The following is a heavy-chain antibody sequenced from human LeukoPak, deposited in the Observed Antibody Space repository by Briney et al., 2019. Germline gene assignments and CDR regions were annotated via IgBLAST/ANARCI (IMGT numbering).Heavy chain of an antibody. J-gene: IGHJ4*02. D-gene: IGHD3-16*02. CDR1: GYTFTGYY. V-gene: IGHV1-2*02. CDR3: AREGNYVWGSYRYTDY. Sequence: ASVKASCKASGYTFTGYYMHWVRQAPGQGLEWMGWINPNSGGTNYAQKFQGRVTMTRDTSISTAYMELSRLRSDDTAVYYCAREGNYVWGSYRYTDYWGQGTLVTVSS. CDR2: INPNSGGT.